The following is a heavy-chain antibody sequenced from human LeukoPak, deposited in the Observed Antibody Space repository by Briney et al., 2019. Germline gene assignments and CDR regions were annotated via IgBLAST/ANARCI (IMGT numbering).Heavy chain of an antibody. V-gene: IGHV4-34*01. Sequence: SETLSLTCAVYGGSFSGYYWSWIRQPPGEGLEWSGEINHSGSTNYNPSLKSRVTISVDTSKNQFSLKLSSVTAADTAVYYCARSRTITMVRGVMTNWGQGTLVTVSS. CDR2: INHSGST. CDR1: GGSFSGYY. D-gene: IGHD3-10*01. J-gene: IGHJ4*02. CDR3: ARSRTITMVRGVMTN.